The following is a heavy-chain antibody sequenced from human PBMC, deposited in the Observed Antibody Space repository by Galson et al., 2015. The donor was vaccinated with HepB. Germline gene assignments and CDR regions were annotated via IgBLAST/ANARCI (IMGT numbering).Heavy chain of an antibody. CDR1: GYTFTSYA. CDR3: ATPGVYYDILTGPFDY. J-gene: IGHJ4*02. CDR2: INAGNGNT. D-gene: IGHD3-9*01. V-gene: IGHV1-3*01. Sequence: SVKVSCKASGYTFTSYAMHWVRQAPGQRLEWMGWINAGNGNTKYSQKFQGRVTITRDTSASTAYVELSSLRSEDTAVYYCATPGVYYDILTGPFDYWGQGTLVTVSS.